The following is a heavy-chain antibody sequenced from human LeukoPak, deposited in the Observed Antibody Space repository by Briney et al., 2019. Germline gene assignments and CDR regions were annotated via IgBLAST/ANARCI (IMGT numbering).Heavy chain of an antibody. V-gene: IGHV1-18*01. CDR2: ISAYNGNT. D-gene: IGHD3-3*01. Sequence: VASVKVSCKASGYTFTSYGISWVRQAPGQGLEWMGWISAYNGNTNYAQKLQGRVTMTTDTSTSTAYMELRSLRSDDTAVYYCAREGSIDYDFWSGYSPDAFYIWGQGTMVTVSS. CDR1: GYTFTSYG. J-gene: IGHJ3*02. CDR3: AREGSIDYDFWSGYSPDAFYI.